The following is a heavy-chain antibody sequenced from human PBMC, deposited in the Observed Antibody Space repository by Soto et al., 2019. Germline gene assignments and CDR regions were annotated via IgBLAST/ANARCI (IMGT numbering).Heavy chain of an antibody. D-gene: IGHD2-15*01. V-gene: IGHV2-5*02. CDR3: AHRVDYTGSWNTGYFDY. CDR2: IYWDDDK. CDR1: GFSLSTTGVA. J-gene: IGHJ4*02. Sequence: QITLKESGPTLVKPTQTLTLTCSFSGFSLSTTGVAVGWIRQPPGKALECLVLIYWDDDKRYSPSLKSRLTITRDTSKNPSVLTMTDMDPVDTATYYCAHRVDYTGSWNTGYFDYWGQGTLVTVSS.